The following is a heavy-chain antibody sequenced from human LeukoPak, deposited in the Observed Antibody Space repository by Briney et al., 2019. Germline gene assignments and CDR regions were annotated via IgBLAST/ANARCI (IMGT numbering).Heavy chain of an antibody. Sequence: PSETLSLTCTVSGGSISSGSYYWSWIRQPPGKGLEWIGSIYHSGSTYYNPSLKSRVTISVDTSKNQFSLKLSSVTAADTAVYYCAREMVAVTPSSGSDYWGQGTLVTVSS. D-gene: IGHD6-19*01. CDR1: GGSISSGSYY. CDR3: AREMVAVTPSSGSDY. CDR2: IYHSGST. J-gene: IGHJ4*02. V-gene: IGHV4-39*07.